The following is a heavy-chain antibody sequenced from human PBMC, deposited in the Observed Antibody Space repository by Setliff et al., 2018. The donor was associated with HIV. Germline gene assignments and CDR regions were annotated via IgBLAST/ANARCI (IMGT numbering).Heavy chain of an antibody. CDR3: ARHLRSYGAAIGYGMDV. Sequence: PSETLSLTCTVSSGSISTSYWNWIRQPPGKGLEWIAYIYISGTTNYNPSLKSRVTISLDTSRNQFSLKLGSVTAADTAMYYCARHLRSYGAAIGYGMDVWGQGTTVTVSS. V-gene: IGHV4-4*09. D-gene: IGHD5-18*01. CDR2: IYISGTT. CDR1: SGSISTSY. J-gene: IGHJ6*02.